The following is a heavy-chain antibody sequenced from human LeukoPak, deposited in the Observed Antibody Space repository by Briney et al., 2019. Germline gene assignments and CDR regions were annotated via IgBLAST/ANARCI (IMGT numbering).Heavy chain of an antibody. CDR2: ISGSGGSI. CDR3: AKCSRVTCYSSLDD. CDR1: GSTFSSFA. J-gene: IGHJ4*02. Sequence: SGGSLRLSCAATGSTFSSFAMTWVRHAPGTGLEWVSGISGSGGSIYYADYVKVRFTISRDNSKNTLSMQMHSRRAEGPAVYFGAKCSRVTCYSSLDDWGQGTLVTVSS. V-gene: IGHV3-23*01. D-gene: IGHD2-15*01.